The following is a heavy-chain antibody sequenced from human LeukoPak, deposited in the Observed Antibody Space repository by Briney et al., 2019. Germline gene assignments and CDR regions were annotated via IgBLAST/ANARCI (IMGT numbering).Heavy chain of an antibody. CDR3: ARWLYSSAWAIDY. D-gene: IGHD6-19*01. Sequence: QPGGSLRLSCAASEFTFSAYYMTWVRQAPGKGLEWVGNIRADGSAKYYVDSVRGRFTISRDNAKDSLYLQMNSLRVEDTAVYYCARWLYSSAWAIDYWGQGTLVTVSS. CDR2: IRADGSAK. V-gene: IGHV3-7*01. CDR1: EFTFSAYY. J-gene: IGHJ4*02.